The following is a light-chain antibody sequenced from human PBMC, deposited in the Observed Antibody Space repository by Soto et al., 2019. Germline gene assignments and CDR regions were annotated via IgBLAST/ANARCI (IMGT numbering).Light chain of an antibody. CDR3: CSYAGTSFWV. V-gene: IGLV2-23*01. CDR2: EGT. Sequence: QSVLTQPASVSGSPGQSITISCTGTSSDVGTYKFVSWYQQHPGKVPTLMIHEGTKRPSGVSNRFSGSKSGNTAPLTISGLQPEDEANYYCCSYAGTSFWVFGGGTQLTVL. CDR1: SSDVGTYKF. J-gene: IGLJ3*02.